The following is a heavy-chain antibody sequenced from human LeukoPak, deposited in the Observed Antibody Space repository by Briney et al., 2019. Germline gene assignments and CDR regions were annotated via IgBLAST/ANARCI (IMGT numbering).Heavy chain of an antibody. D-gene: IGHD2/OR15-2a*01. CDR3: VRGSLEDLSD. V-gene: IGHV3-66*01. J-gene: IGHJ1*01. CDR1: GFIVSRDY. CDR2: LYSGGST. Sequence: GGSLRLSCEVSGFIVSRDYMNWVRQAPGKGLEWVSVLYSGGSTYYVDSVEGRFTISRDDSKNTLFLQMSGLRVEDTAIYYCVRGSLEDLSDWVQGTLVTVSS.